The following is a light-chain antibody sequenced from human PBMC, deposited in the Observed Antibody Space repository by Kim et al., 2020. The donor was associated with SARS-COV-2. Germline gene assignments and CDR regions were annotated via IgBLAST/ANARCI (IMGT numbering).Light chain of an antibody. CDR1: QSISSW. Sequence: DIQMTQSPSTLSASVGDRVTITCRASQSISSWLAWYQQKPGKAPILLIYKASSLESGVPSRFSGSGSGTEFTLTISSLQPDDFATYYCQQYNSFPVTFGQGTKVDIK. CDR2: KAS. V-gene: IGKV1-5*03. CDR3: QQYNSFPVT. J-gene: IGKJ1*01.